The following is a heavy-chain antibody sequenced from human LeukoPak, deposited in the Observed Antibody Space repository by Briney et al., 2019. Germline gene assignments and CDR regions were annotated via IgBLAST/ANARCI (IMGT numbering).Heavy chain of an antibody. CDR2: IYTSGST. CDR1: GGSISYYY. Sequence: PSETLSLTCTVSGGSISYYYWSWIRQPPGKGLEWIGYIYTSGSTKYNPSLNSRVTISVDTSKNQFSLKLSSVTAADTAVYYCARHGPSHYYDYRINVWGKGTTVTVSS. J-gene: IGHJ6*04. V-gene: IGHV4-4*09. CDR3: ARHGPSHYYDYRINV.